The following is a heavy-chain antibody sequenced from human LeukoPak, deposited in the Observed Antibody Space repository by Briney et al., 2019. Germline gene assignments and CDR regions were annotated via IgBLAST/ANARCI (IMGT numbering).Heavy chain of an antibody. CDR3: AKQLGYCSDGSCYFPY. V-gene: IGHV3-23*01. D-gene: IGHD2-15*01. CDR2: ISNNGGYT. CDR1: GFTFSSYI. Sequence: GGPLRLSCAASGFTFSSYIMTWVRQAPGKGLEWVSAISNNGGYTYYADSVQGRFTISRDNSKSTLCLQMNSLRAEDTAVYYCAKQLGYCSDGSCYFPYWGQGTLVTVSS. J-gene: IGHJ4*02.